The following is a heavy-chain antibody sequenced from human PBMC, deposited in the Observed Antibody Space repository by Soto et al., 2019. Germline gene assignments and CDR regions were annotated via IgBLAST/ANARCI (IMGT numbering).Heavy chain of an antibody. Sequence: QLQLQESGSGLVKPSQTLSLTCAVSGGSISSGGYSWGWIRQPPGKGLEWIGYIYHSGSTYYKPALQSRVNRSVGTSKNQFSLNLNSLTGGDTAVYYGAGGDYDSWRGFYTGRGGCVDPWGQGTLVTVSS. CDR1: GGSISSGGYS. CDR3: AGGDYDSWRGFYTGRGGCVDP. V-gene: IGHV4-30-2*01. J-gene: IGHJ5*02. D-gene: IGHD3-3*01. CDR2: IYHSGST.